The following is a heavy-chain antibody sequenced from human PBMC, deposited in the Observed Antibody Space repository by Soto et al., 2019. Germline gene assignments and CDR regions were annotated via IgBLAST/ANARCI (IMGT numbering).Heavy chain of an antibody. J-gene: IGHJ6*02. CDR1: GGSFRVYY. D-gene: IGHD3-10*01. Sequence: VDLHQWGAGVLRPSETLSLTCAVNGGSFRVYYWSWLRQPPGEVLDLIGEINQSGTTHYNPSLKRRINISIDTSKNQFSLNLSSVTAADTATYYCARDIITVIGGEIEYDFGMDVWGQGTKVTVSS. CDR2: INQSGTT. V-gene: IGHV4-34*01. CDR3: ARDIITVIGGEIEYDFGMDV.